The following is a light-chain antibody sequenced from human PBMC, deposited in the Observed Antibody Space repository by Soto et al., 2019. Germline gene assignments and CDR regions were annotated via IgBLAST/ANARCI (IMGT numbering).Light chain of an antibody. CDR3: ASWDSSLTGGV. Sequence: QSVLTQPPSVSAAPGQKVTISCSGSSPNIGNNIVSWYQQPPGTAPKLLIYEDNKRPSGIPDRFSGSKSGTSATLGITGLQTGDEAEYYCASWDSSLTGGVFGGGTKLTVL. CDR1: SPNIGNNI. V-gene: IGLV1-51*02. J-gene: IGLJ2*01. CDR2: EDN.